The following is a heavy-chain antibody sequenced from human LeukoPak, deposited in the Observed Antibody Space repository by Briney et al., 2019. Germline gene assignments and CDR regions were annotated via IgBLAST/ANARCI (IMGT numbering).Heavy chain of an antibody. V-gene: IGHV4-39*01. CDR2: IYYSGST. CDR3: ARGRKSGSHNWFDP. Sequence: SETLSLTCTVSGGSIRSRSYYWGWIRQPPGKGLEGIGSIYYSGSTYYNPSLKSRVTISVDTSNNQSSLQLSSVTAADTAVYYCARGRKSGSHNWFDPWGQGTLVTVSS. D-gene: IGHD1-1*01. CDR1: GGSIRSRSYY. J-gene: IGHJ5*02.